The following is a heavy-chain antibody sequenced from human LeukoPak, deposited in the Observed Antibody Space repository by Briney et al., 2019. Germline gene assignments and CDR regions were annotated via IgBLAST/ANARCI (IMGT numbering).Heavy chain of an antibody. CDR2: ISWDGGST. Sequence: GGSLRLSCAASGFTFDDYTMHWVRQAPGKGLEWVSLISWDGGSTYYADSVKGRFTNSRDNSKNSLYLQMNSLRTEDTALYYCAKDGEVGATGFYYYYMDVWGKGTTVTVSS. CDR3: AKDGEVGATGFYYYYMDV. J-gene: IGHJ6*03. D-gene: IGHD1-26*01. CDR1: GFTFDDYT. V-gene: IGHV3-43*01.